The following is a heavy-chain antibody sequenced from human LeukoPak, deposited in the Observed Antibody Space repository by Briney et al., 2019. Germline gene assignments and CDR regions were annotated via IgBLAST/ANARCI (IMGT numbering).Heavy chain of an antibody. V-gene: IGHV4-4*07. CDR1: GGSISSYY. J-gene: IGHJ5*02. D-gene: IGHD1-26*01. CDR2: IYSSGRT. CDR3: ARDLGGSYSSETWFDP. Sequence: SETLSLTCTVSGGSISSYYWSWIRQPAGEGLEWIGRIYSSGRTHYSPSLKSRVAISVDTSKNRFSLGLSSVTAADTAVYYCARDLGGSYSSETWFDPWGQGTLVTVSS.